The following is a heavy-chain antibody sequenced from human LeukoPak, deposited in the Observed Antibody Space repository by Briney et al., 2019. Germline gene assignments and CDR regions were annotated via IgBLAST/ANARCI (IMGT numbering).Heavy chain of an antibody. D-gene: IGHD4-11*01. CDR2: IIPILGIA. CDR1: GGTFSSYT. Sequence: GSSVKVSCKASGGTFSSYTISWVRQAPGQGLEWMGRIIPILGIANYAQKFQGRVTITADKSTSTAYMELSSLRSEDTAVYYCARGSNYDYYYMDVWRKGTTVTVSS. CDR3: ARGSNYDYYYMDV. J-gene: IGHJ6*03. V-gene: IGHV1-69*02.